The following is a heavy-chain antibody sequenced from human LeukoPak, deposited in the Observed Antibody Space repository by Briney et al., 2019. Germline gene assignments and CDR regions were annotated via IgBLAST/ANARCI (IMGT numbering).Heavy chain of an antibody. D-gene: IGHD6-19*01. Sequence: SETLSLTCTVSGGSISSSSYYWGWIRQPPGKGLEWIGSSYYSGSTYYNPSLKSRVTISVDTSKNQFSLKLSSVTAADTAVYYCARYGQWLVRSFDYWGQGTLVTVSS. J-gene: IGHJ4*02. CDR2: SYYSGST. CDR3: ARYGQWLVRSFDY. CDR1: GGSISSSSYY. V-gene: IGHV4-39*01.